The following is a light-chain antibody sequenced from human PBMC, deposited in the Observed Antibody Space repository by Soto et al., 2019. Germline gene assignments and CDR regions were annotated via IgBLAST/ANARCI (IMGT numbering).Light chain of an antibody. J-gene: IGKJ3*01. Sequence: EIVLTQSPATLSLSPGERATLSCRASQSVSSYLAWYQQKPGQAPRLLIYDASNRATGIPARFSGSGSGTDFTLNISSLEPEDFAVYYCQQRSHWPPTFGPGTKVHIK. V-gene: IGKV3-11*01. CDR3: QQRSHWPPT. CDR2: DAS. CDR1: QSVSSY.